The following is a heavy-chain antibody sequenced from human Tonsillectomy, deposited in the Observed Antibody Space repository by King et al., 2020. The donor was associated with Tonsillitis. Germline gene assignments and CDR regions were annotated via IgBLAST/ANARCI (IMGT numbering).Heavy chain of an antibody. J-gene: IGHJ6*03. CDR3: ARDPGESYCRSTSCYRSYYYYMAV. Sequence: VQLQESGPGLVKPSQTLSLTCTVSGGSISSGSYYWSWIRQPAGKGLEWIGRIYTSGSTNYNPSLKSRVTMSVDTSKNQFSLKLSSVTAADTAVYYCARDPGESYCRSTSCYRSYYYYMAVWGKGTTVTVSS. V-gene: IGHV4-61*02. CDR1: GGSISSGSYY. D-gene: IGHD2-2*01. CDR2: IYTSGST.